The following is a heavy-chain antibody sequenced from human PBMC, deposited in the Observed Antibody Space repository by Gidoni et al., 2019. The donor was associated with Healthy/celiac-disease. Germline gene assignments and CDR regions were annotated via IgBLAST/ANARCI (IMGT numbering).Heavy chain of an antibody. CDR3: ARYYDFWSGYYTGMVRHPFDY. D-gene: IGHD3-3*01. CDR1: GYTFTSYG. J-gene: IGHJ4*02. CDR2: ISAYNGNT. Sequence: QVQLVQSGAEVKKPGASVKVSCKASGYTFTSYGISWVRQAPGQGLEWMGWISAYNGNTNYAQKLQGRVTMTTDTSTSTAYMELRSLRSDDTAVYYCARYYDFWSGYYTGMVRHPFDYWGQGTLVTVSS. V-gene: IGHV1-18*01.